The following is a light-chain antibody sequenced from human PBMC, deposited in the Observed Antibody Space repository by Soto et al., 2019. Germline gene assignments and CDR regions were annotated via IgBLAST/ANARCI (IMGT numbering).Light chain of an antibody. CDR1: SGHSSYA. CDR3: QTWGTGIHVV. Sequence: QPVLTQSPSASASLGASVKLTCTLSSGHSSYAIAWHQQQPENGPRYLMKLDSDGSHTKGDAIPDRFSGSSSGAERYLTISSLPSEDEADYYCQTWGTGIHVVFGGGTKVTVL. J-gene: IGLJ2*01. CDR2: LDSDGSH. V-gene: IGLV4-69*01.